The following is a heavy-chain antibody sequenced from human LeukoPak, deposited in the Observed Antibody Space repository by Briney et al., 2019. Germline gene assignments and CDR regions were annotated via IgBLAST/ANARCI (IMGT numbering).Heavy chain of an antibody. V-gene: IGHV4-31*03. CDR2: IYYSGST. J-gene: IGHJ5*02. CDR3: ARDVSRGGVDP. CDR1: GGSISSSSYY. Sequence: PSETLSLTCTVSGGSISSSSYYWGWIRQPPGKGLEWIGYIYYSGSTYYNPSLKGRVTISVDTSKNQFSLKLSSVTAADTAVYYCARDVSRGGVDPWGQGTLVTVSS. D-gene: IGHD3-16*01.